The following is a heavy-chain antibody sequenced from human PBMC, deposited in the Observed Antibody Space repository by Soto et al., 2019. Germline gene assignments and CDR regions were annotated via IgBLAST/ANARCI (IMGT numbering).Heavy chain of an antibody. CDR3: ATEVWVYYGFWSGYSDY. D-gene: IGHD3-3*01. CDR1: GFTFSSYW. Sequence: EVQLVESGGGLVKPGGSLRLSCAASGFTFSSYWMSWVRQAPGKGLEWVANIKEDGCDMYYVDSVKCRFTISRDNAKNSLDMQMNSLRAEDMAVYYCATEVWVYYGFWSGYSDYWGQGTLVTVSS. J-gene: IGHJ4*02. V-gene: IGHV3-7*01. CDR2: IKEDGCDM.